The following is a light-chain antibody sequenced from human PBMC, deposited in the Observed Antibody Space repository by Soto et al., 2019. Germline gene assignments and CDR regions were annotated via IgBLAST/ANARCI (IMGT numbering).Light chain of an antibody. V-gene: IGLV1-44*01. Sequence: QSVLTQSPSASGTPGQRVIIACSGSSSNIGSNHVNWYRHLPGAAPKLLIFRSDQRPSGVPDRFSGSKSGTTASLAISGLQAGDEADYYCAAWDDSRYRVVFGGGTKLTVL. J-gene: IGLJ2*01. CDR1: SSNIGSNH. CDR2: RSD. CDR3: AAWDDSRYRVV.